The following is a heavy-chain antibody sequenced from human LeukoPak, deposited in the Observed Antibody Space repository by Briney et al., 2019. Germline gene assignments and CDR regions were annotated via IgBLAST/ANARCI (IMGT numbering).Heavy chain of an antibody. J-gene: IGHJ4*02. V-gene: IGHV4-38-2*02. CDR1: GYSISSGYY. CDR3: AREDYYDSSGYYFDC. Sequence: SETLSLTCTVSGYSISSGYYWGWIRQPPGKGLEWIGSIYHSGSTYYSPSLRSRITISVDTSKNQFSLKLGSVTAADTAVYYCAREDYYDSSGYYFDCWGQGTLVTVSS. CDR2: IYHSGST. D-gene: IGHD3-22*01.